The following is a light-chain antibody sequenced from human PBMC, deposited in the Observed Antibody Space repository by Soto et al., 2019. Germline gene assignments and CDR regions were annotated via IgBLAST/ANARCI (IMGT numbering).Light chain of an antibody. CDR2: EVN. CDR1: SSDVGGYKH. J-gene: IGLJ2*01. Sequence: QSALTQPASVSGSPGQSITISCTGTSSDVGGYKHVSWYQQHPGKAPKVMIYEVNNRPSGVSNRFSGSKSGNTASLTISGLQAEYEADYYCSSYTSISTLVFGGGTKLTVL. CDR3: SSYTSISTLV. V-gene: IGLV2-14*01.